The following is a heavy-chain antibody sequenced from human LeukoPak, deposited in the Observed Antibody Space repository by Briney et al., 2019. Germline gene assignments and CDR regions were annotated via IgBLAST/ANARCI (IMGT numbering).Heavy chain of an antibody. CDR3: ASEELLDPYYYGMDV. Sequence: GGSLRLSCAASGFTFSSYGMHWVRQAPGKGLEWVAVIWYDGSNKYYADSVMGRFTISRDNSKNTLYLQMNSLRAEDTAVYYCASEELLDPYYYGMDVWGQGTTVTVSS. CDR2: IWYDGSNK. D-gene: IGHD1-7*01. V-gene: IGHV3-33*01. CDR1: GFTFSSYG. J-gene: IGHJ6*02.